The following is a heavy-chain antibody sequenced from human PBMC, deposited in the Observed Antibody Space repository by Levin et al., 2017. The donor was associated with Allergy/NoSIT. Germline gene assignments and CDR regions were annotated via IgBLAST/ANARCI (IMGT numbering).Heavy chain of an antibody. V-gene: IGHV3-23*01. CDR3: AKDLKLRP. D-gene: IGHD3-10*01. CDR1: GFPFSSYA. Sequence: LSLTCAASGFPFSSYAMSWVRQAPGKGLEWVSAISGSGGSTYYADSVKGRFTISRDNSKNTLYLQMNSLRAEDTAVYYCAKDLKLRPWGQGTTVTVSS. J-gene: IGHJ6*02. CDR2: ISGSGGST.